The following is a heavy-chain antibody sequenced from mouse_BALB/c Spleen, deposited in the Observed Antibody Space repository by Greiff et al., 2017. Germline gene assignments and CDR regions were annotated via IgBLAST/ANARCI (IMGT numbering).Heavy chain of an antibody. CDR3: ARSLYYGSSSCCAMDY. J-gene: IGHJ4*01. Sequence: EVKLQESGGGLVQPGGSRKLSCAASGFTFSSFGMHWVRQAPEKGLEWVAYISSGSSTIYYADTVKGRFTISRDNPKNTLFLQMTSLRSEDTAMYYCARSLYYGSSSCCAMDYWGQGTSVTVSS. V-gene: IGHV5-17*02. D-gene: IGHD1-1*01. CDR2: ISSGSSTI. CDR1: GFTFSSFG.